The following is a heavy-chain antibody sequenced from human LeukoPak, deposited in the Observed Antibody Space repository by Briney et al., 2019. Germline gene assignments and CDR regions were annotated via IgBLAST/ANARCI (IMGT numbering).Heavy chain of an antibody. J-gene: IGHJ4*02. D-gene: IGHD5-12*01. CDR2: INSDGRRI. CDR3: AREGRVSGYDFDC. V-gene: IGHV3-74*01. Sequence: GGSLRLSCAASGFTYSTYWIHGVRHASGRGGAWVSRINSDGRRIIYADCEKGRFTIYRDNDKNTVYLQKNSLRVEHTAVYYCAREGRVSGYDFDCWGQGTLVTVSS. CDR1: GFTYSTYW.